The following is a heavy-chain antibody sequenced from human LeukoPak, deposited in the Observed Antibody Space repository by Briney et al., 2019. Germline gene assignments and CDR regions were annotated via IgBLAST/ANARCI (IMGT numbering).Heavy chain of an antibody. D-gene: IGHD3-10*01. J-gene: IGHJ4*02. V-gene: IGHV1-18*01. CDR3: ARSLTSMVRDRDLNFDY. CDR2: ISAYNGNT. Sequence: GATVKVSCKASGYTFTSYGISWVRQAPGQGLEWMGWISAYNGNTNYAQKLQGRVTMTTDTSTSTAYMELRSLRSDDTAVYYCARSLTSMVRDRDLNFDYWGQGTLVTVSS. CDR1: GYTFTSYG.